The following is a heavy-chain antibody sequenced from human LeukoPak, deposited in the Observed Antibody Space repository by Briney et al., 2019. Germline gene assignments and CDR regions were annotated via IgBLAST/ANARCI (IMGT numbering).Heavy chain of an antibody. CDR2: ISGSGHST. D-gene: IGHD2-21*01. Sequence: PGGSLRLSCAASGFTFTSYAMNWVLQAPGKGLEWVSGISGSGHSTYYADSVKGRFTISRDNSKNTLFLQMNSLRAEDTATYYCAKGNVVVIARGWSLDYWGQGTLVTVSS. CDR3: AKGNVVVIARGWSLDY. J-gene: IGHJ4*02. CDR1: GFTFTSYA. V-gene: IGHV3-23*01.